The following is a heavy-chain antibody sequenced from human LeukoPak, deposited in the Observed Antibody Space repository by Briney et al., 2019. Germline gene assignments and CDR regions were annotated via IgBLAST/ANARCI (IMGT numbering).Heavy chain of an antibody. CDR3: ERPELPDGAFDI. CDR2: ICYSGST. CDR1: GVSISSYY. J-gene: IGHJ3*02. D-gene: IGHD1-14*01. V-gene: IGHV4-59*01. Sequence: AETLTLTCTVSGVSISSYYWSWIRQPPGKGLEWIGYICYSGSTNYNPSLKRRLTISLEKSKNQSFLKLSAVTAADTAVYYRERPELPDGAFDIWGQGTMVTVSS.